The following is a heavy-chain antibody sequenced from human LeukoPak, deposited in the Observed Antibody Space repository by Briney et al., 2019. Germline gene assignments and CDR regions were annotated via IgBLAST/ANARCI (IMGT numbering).Heavy chain of an antibody. J-gene: IGHJ5*02. CDR2: INPNSGGT. V-gene: IGHV1-2*02. CDR3: ARDQRGTRFSAPEFDP. D-gene: IGHD7-27*01. Sequence: ASVKVSCKASGYTFTGYYIHWVRQAPGQGLEWMGWINPNSGGTNYAQKFQGRVTMTRDTSISTAYMELSRLRSDDTAVYYCARDQRGTRFSAPEFDPWGQGTLVTVSS. CDR1: GYTFTGYY.